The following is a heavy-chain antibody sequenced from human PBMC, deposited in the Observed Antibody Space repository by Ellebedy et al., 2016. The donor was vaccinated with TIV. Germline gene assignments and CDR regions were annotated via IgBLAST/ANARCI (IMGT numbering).Heavy chain of an antibody. D-gene: IGHD3-22*01. V-gene: IGHV3-23*01. J-gene: IGHJ3*01. Sequence: GGSLRLSXAASGFTFSSYAMSWVRQAPGKGLEWVSAISGSGGSTYYADSVEGRFTISRDSSKNTLYLQMNNVRAEDTAVYYCATRHFGGYDVWGRGTMVTVSS. CDR2: ISGSGGST. CDR1: GFTFSSYA. CDR3: ATRHFGGYDV.